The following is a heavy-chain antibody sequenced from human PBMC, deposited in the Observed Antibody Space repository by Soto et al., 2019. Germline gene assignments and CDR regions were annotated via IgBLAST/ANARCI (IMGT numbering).Heavy chain of an antibody. V-gene: IGHV1-58*01. CDR3: ARDLLSGGVTMIVVVMAFDY. D-gene: IGHD3-22*01. CDR1: GFTFTSSA. CDR2: IVVGSGNT. J-gene: IGHJ4*02. Sequence: SVKVSCKASGFTFTSSAVQWVRQARGQRLEWIGWIVVGSGNTNYAQKFQERVTMTRDMSTSTVYMELSSLRSEDTAVYYCARDLLSGGVTMIVVVMAFDYWGQGTLVTVSS.